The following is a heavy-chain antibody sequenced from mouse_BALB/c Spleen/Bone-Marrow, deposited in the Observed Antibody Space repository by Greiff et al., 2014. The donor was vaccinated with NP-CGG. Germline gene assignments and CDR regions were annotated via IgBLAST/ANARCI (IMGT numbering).Heavy chain of an antibody. J-gene: IGHJ3*01. Sequence: EVKLVESGGDLVKPGGSLKLSCAASGLTFSGYATSWVRQSPEKRLEWVATISSGGSYIHYPDSVEGRFTISRDNAKNTLYLQMSSLRSEDTAIYYCARPDPWFAYWGQGTLVTVSA. V-gene: IGHV5-9-1*01. CDR2: ISSGGSYI. CDR1: GLTFSGYA. CDR3: ARPDPWFAY.